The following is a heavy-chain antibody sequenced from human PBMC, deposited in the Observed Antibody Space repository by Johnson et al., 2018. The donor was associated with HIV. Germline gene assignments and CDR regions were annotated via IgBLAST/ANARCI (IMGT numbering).Heavy chain of an antibody. J-gene: IGHJ3*02. CDR1: GFTFSSYG. Sequence: QVQVVESGGGVVQPGGSLRLSCAASGFTFSSYGMHWVRQAPGKGLEWVAFIRYDGSNKYYADSVKDRFTISRDNSKNTLYLQMNSLRAEDTAVYYCARRAATFDAFDIWGQGTMVTVS. CDR3: ARRAATFDAFDI. CDR2: IRYDGSNK. V-gene: IGHV3-30*02. D-gene: IGHD6-13*01.